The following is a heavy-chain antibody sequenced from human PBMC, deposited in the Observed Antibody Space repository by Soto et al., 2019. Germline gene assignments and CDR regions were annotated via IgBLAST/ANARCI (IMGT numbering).Heavy chain of an antibody. CDR3: ARLTLRGYSYGYYYYGMDV. V-gene: IGHV1-2*02. CDR2: INPNSGGT. CDR1: GYTFTGYY. D-gene: IGHD5-18*01. J-gene: IGHJ6*02. Sequence: ASVKVSCKASGYTFTGYYMHWVRQAPGQGLGWMGWINPNSGGTNYAQKFQGRVTMTRDTSISTAYMELSRLRSDDTAVYYCARLTLRGYSYGYYYYGMDVWGQGTTVTVSS.